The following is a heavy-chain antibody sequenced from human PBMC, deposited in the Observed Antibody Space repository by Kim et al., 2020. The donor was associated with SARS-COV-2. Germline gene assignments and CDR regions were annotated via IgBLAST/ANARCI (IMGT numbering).Heavy chain of an antibody. CDR2: IRDDGSEK. CDR1: GFTFSKYG. J-gene: IGHJ6*03. Sequence: GGSLRLSCAASGFTFSKYGMNWVRQAPGKGLEWVANIRDDGSEKYYADSVKGRFTISRDNAKNSLYLQMNSLRAEDTAVYYCARDLGGRGMGARGNGTT. CDR3: ARDLGGRGMGA. V-gene: IGHV3-7*01. D-gene: IGHD3-16*01.